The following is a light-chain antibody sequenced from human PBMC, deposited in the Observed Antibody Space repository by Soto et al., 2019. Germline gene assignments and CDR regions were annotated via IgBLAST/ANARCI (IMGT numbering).Light chain of an antibody. CDR1: SSDVGAYNY. Sequence: QSALTQPASVSGPPGQSITISCTGTSSDVGAYNYVSWYQQHPGKAPKLMIYEVSNRPSGVSNRFSGSKSGNTASLTISGLQAEDEADYYCCSSGGSPTYVFGTGTKVTVL. J-gene: IGLJ1*01. CDR2: EVS. CDR3: CSSGGSPTYV. V-gene: IGLV2-14*01.